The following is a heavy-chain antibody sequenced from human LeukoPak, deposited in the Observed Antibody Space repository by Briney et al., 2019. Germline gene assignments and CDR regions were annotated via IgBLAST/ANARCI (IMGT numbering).Heavy chain of an antibody. CDR2: INHSGST. D-gene: IGHD3-16*02. J-gene: IGHJ5*02. Sequence: SETLSLTCTVSGGSISSYYWSWIRQPPGKGLEWIGEINHSGSTNYNPSLKSRVTISVDTSKNQFSLKLSSVTAADTAVYYCARGQYDYVWGSYRYTGFDPWGQGTLVTVSS. V-gene: IGHV4-34*01. CDR3: ARGQYDYVWGSYRYTGFDP. CDR1: GGSISSYY.